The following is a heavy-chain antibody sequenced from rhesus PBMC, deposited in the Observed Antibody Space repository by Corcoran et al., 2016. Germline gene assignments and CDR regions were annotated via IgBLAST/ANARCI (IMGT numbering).Heavy chain of an antibody. Sequence: QVQLVQSGAEVKKPGASVKVSCKASGFTFGSYAISWVRQAPGKGLEWMGVITPLVDITNYEEKVQGRVTMTADTSTSTAYMELSSLRSEDTAVYYCARGSGSNSYDNGVDSWGQGVVVTVSS. V-gene: IGHV1-198*02. CDR1: GFTFGSYA. J-gene: IGHJ6*01. D-gene: IGHD1-44*02. CDR3: ARGSGSNSYDNGVDS. CDR2: ITPLVDIT.